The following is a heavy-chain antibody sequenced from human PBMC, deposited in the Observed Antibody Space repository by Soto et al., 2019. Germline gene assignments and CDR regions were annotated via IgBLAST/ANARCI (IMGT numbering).Heavy chain of an antibody. CDR2: IYYSGST. CDR3: ARRDQSGYSGYDASSLTDKGPFYYYYYMDV. CDR1: GGSISSSSYY. V-gene: IGHV4-39*01. Sequence: SETLSLTCTVSGGSISSSSYYWGWIRQPPGKGLEWIGSIYYSGSTYYNPSLKSRVTISVDTSKNQFSLKLSSVTAADTAVYYCARRDQSGYSGYDASSLTDKGPFYYYYYMDVWGKGTTVTVSS. J-gene: IGHJ6*03. D-gene: IGHD5-12*01.